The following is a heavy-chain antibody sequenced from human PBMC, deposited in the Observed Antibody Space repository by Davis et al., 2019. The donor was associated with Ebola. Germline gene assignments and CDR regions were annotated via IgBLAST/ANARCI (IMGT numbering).Heavy chain of an antibody. D-gene: IGHD3-10*01. CDR3: ARAPGRGGYGMDV. J-gene: IGHJ6*02. CDR1: GGSISSSNW. Sequence: PSETLSLTCTVSGGSISSSNWWSWVRQPPGKGLEWIGEIYHSGSTNYNPSLKSRVTISVDKSKNQFSLKLSSVTAADTAVYYCARAPGRGGYGMDVWGQGTTVTVSS. CDR2: IYHSGST. V-gene: IGHV4-4*02.